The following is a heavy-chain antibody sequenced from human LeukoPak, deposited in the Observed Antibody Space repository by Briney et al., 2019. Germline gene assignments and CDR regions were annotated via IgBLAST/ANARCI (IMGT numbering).Heavy chain of an antibody. J-gene: IGHJ5*02. CDR1: GGSFSGYY. CDR3: ARDWYSSGWSGWFDP. D-gene: IGHD6-19*01. V-gene: IGHV4-34*01. CDR2: INHSGST. Sequence: SETLSLTCAVYGGSFSGYYWSWIRQPPGKGLEWIGEINHSGSTNYNPSLKSRVTISVDTSKNQFSLKLSSVTAADTAVYYCARDWYSSGWSGWFDPWGQGTLVTVSS.